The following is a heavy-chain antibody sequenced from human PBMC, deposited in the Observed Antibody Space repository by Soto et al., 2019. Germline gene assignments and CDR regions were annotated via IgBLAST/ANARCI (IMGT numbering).Heavy chain of an antibody. V-gene: IGHV6-1*01. CDR3: ARSLRPKNWFDP. CDR1: GDSVSSNSAA. CDR2: TYYRSKWYN. D-gene: IGHD4-17*01. J-gene: IGHJ5*02. Sequence: PSQTLSLTCAISGDSVSSNSAAWNWIRQSPSRGPEWLGRTYYRSKWYNDYAVSVESRITINPDTSKNQFSLQLNSVTPEDTAVYYCARSLRPKNWFDPWGQGTLVTVSS.